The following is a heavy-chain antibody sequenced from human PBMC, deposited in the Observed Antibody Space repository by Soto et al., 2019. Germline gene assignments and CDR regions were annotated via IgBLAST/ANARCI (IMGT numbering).Heavy chain of an antibody. CDR1: GYTLTELS. Sequence: PVKVYCKVSGYTLTELSMHWVRQAPGKGLEWMGGFDPEDGETIYAQKFQGRVTMTEDTSTDTAYMELSSLRSEDTAVYYCATDSRHRYSSGWYYCYYWGQGTLVTVSS. D-gene: IGHD6-19*01. CDR3: ATDSRHRYSSGWYYCYY. CDR2: FDPEDGET. J-gene: IGHJ4*02. V-gene: IGHV1-24*01.